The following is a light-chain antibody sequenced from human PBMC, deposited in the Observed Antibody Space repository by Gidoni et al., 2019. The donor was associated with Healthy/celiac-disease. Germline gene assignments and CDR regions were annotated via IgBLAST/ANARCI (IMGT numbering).Light chain of an antibody. CDR1: QSISSW. V-gene: IGKV1-5*01. Sequence: DIQLTQSPSTLSASVGDRVTITCRASQSISSWLAWYQQKPGKAPKLLIYDASSLESGVPSRFSGSGSGTEFTLTISSLQPDDFATYYCQQYNSYSQLTCXGXTKVEIK. CDR2: DAS. CDR3: QQYNSYSQLT. J-gene: IGKJ4*01.